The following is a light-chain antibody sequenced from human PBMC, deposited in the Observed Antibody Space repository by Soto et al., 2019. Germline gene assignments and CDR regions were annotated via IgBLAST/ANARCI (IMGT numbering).Light chain of an antibody. CDR1: QSVSSSY. J-gene: IGKJ1*01. V-gene: IGKV3-20*01. CDR3: QQYGSSPPT. CDR2: GAS. Sequence: VMTQAPDSLAVSPGERDTLSCRASQSVSSSYLAWYQQKPGQAPRLLIYGASSRATGIPDRFSGSGSGTDFTLTISRLEPEDFAVYYCQQYGSSPPTFGQGTKVDIK.